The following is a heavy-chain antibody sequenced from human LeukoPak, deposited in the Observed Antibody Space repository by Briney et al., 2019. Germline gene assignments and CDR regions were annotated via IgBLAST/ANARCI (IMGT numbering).Heavy chain of an antibody. V-gene: IGHV3-11*01. CDR3: ARRGYSGYDDFDY. Sequence: GGSLRLSCAASGFTFSDYYMSWIRQAPGKGLEWVSYITSSGSTIYYADSVKGRFTISRDNAKNSLYLQMNSLRAEDTAVYYCARRGYSGYDDFDYWGQGTLVTVSS. J-gene: IGHJ4*02. D-gene: IGHD5-12*01. CDR2: ITSSGSTI. CDR1: GFTFSDYY.